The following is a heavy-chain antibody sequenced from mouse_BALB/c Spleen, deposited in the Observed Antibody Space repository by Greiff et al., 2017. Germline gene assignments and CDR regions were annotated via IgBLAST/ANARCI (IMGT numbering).Heavy chain of an antibody. CDR1: GFNIKDYY. CDR3: ARNSPYARDY. V-gene: IGHV14-1*02. J-gene: IGHJ4*01. Sequence: VQLKQSGAELVRPGALVKLSCKASGFNIKDYYMHWVKQRPEQGLEWIGWIDPENGNTIYDPKFQGKASITADTSSNTAYLQLSSLTSEDTAVYYCARNSPYARDYWGQGTSVTVSS. CDR2: IDPENGNT.